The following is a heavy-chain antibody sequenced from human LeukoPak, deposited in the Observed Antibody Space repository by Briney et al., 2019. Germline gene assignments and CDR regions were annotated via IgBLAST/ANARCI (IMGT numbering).Heavy chain of an antibody. CDR3: ARRPMTKRAFDI. CDR2: ISHSGST. V-gene: IGHV4-34*01. J-gene: IGHJ3*02. D-gene: IGHD4-11*01. Sequence: PSETLSLTCAVYGGSFSGYYWSWIRQPPGKGLEWIGEISHSGSTNYNPSLKSRVTISVDTSKNQFSLKLSSVTAADTAVYYCARRPMTKRAFDIWGQGTMVTVSS. CDR1: GGSFSGYY.